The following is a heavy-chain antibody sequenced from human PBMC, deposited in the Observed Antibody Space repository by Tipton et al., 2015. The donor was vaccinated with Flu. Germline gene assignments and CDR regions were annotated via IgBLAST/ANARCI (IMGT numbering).Heavy chain of an antibody. Sequence: TLSLTCTVSGGSISSYYWIWIRQPPGKGLEWIGYIYYSGSTSYNPSLKSRVTISVDTSKNQFSLKLSSVTAADTAVYYCARELNYGMDVWGQGTTVTVSS. CDR1: GGSISSYY. CDR3: ARELNYGMDV. CDR2: IYYSGST. J-gene: IGHJ6*02. V-gene: IGHV4-59*01.